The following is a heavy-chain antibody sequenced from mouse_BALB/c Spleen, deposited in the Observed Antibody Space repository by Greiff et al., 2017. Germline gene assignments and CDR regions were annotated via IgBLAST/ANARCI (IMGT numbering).Heavy chain of an antibody. CDR2: INPSNGGT. V-gene: IGHV1S81*02. CDR3: TRGGYDGTWFAY. CDR1: GYTFTSYY. Sequence: VQLQQSGAELVKPGASVKLSCKASGYTFTSYYMYWVKQRPGQGLEWIGEINPSNGGTNFNEKFKSKATLTVDKSSSTAYMQLSSLTSEDSAVYYCTRGGYDGTWFAYWGQGTLVTVSA. D-gene: IGHD2-2*01. J-gene: IGHJ3*01.